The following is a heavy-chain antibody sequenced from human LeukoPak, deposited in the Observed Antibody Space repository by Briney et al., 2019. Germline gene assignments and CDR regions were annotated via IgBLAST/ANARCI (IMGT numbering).Heavy chain of an antibody. D-gene: IGHD3-10*01. CDR2: IWYDGSNK. CDR3: ASGRLLWFGESYYFDY. J-gene: IGHJ4*02. V-gene: IGHV3-33*01. Sequence: GRSLRLSCAAAGFTFSSCGMHWVRQAPGKGLEWVAVIWYDGSNKYYADSVKGRFTISRDNSKNTLYLQMNSLRAEDTAVYYCASGRLLWFGESYYFDYWGQGTLVTVSS. CDR1: GFTFSSCG.